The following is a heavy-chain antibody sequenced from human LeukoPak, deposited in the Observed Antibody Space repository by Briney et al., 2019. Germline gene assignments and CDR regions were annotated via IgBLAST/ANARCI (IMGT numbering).Heavy chain of an antibody. J-gene: IGHJ4*02. V-gene: IGHV1-18*04. CDR3: ARDGPYYYGSGSSFFDY. CDR1: GYTFTGYY. CDR2: ISAYNGNT. Sequence: ASVKVSCKASGYTFTGYYMHWVRQAPGQGLEWMGWISAYNGNTNYAQKLQGRVTMTTDTSTSTAYMGLRSLRSDDTAVYYCARDGPYYYGSGSSFFDYWGQGTLVTVSS. D-gene: IGHD3-10*01.